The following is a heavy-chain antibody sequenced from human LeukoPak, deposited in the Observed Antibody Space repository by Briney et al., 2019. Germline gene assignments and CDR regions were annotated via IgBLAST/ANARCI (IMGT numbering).Heavy chain of an antibody. CDR1: GASVSSSH. V-gene: IGHV4-59*02. J-gene: IGHJ4*02. CDR3: SEGYFEPFDH. Sequence: SETLSLTCVVSGASVSSSHWNWIRQFPGKGLEWIGCLSYTGETDYNPSLTSRVTISPDTSKNQVSLKLKSVTAADTAIYYCSEGYFEPFDHWGQGTLVTVSS. D-gene: IGHD2/OR15-2a*01. CDR2: LSYTGET.